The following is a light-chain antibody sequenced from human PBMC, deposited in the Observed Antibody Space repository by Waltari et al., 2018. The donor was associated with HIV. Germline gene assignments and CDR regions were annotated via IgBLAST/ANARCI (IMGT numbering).Light chain of an antibody. J-gene: IGKJ1*01. CDR1: QYVNTY. V-gene: IGKV1-39*01. CDR2: TAS. Sequence: DIQMTTYPSSLSASVGDRVTISCRTSQYVNTYLNWYQQRPGEAPKLLIYTASTLQSGVPARFSGSGSGTDFTLTINNLQPEDSATYYCQQNFNNPLAFGQGTKVEI. CDR3: QQNFNNPLA.